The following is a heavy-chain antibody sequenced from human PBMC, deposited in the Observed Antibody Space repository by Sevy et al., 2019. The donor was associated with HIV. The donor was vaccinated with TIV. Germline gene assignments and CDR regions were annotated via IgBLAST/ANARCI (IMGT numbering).Heavy chain of an antibody. CDR3: ASAKPEYPKGIAAPRPNANYYYYYGMDV. CDR2: IKQDGSEK. Sequence: GGSLRLSCAASGFTFSSYWMSWVRQAPGKGLEWVANIKQDGSEKYYVDSVKGRFTISRDNAKNSLYLQMNSLRAEDTAVYYWASAKPEYPKGIAAPRPNANYYYYYGMDVWGQGTTVTVSS. CDR1: GFTFSSYW. J-gene: IGHJ6*02. D-gene: IGHD6-13*01. V-gene: IGHV3-7*01.